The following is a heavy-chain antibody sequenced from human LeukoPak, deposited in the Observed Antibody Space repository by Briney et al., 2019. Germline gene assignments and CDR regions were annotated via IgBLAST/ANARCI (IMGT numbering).Heavy chain of an antibody. V-gene: IGHV3-48*02. D-gene: IGHD3-3*01. CDR2: ISSNSNLI. CDR3: ALDFSYYYYGMDV. Sequence: GGSLRLSCAASGFTFSSYNMNWVRQAPGKGLEWVSYISSNSNLIYYADSVKGRFTISRDNAKNSLYLQMNSLRDEDTAVYYCALDFSYYYYGMDVWGQGTTVTVSS. J-gene: IGHJ6*02. CDR1: GFTFSSYN.